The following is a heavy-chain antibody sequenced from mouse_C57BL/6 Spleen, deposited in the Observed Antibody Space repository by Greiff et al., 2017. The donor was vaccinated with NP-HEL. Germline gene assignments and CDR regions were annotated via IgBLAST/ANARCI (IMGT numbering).Heavy chain of an antibody. CDR1: GYSITSGYY. J-gene: IGHJ1*03. CDR3: ARGRSLWYFDV. CDR2: ISYDGSN. Sequence: EVKLEESGPGLVNPSQSLSLTCSVTGYSITSGYYWNWIRQFPGDKLEWMGYISYDGSNNYNPSLKNRISITRDTSKNQFFLKLNSVTTEDTATYYCARGRSLWYFDVWGTGTTVTVSS. V-gene: IGHV3-6*01.